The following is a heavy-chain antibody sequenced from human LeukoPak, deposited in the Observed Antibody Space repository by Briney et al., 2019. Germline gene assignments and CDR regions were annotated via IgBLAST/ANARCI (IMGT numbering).Heavy chain of an antibody. J-gene: IGHJ4*02. CDR1: GFPLSSYE. D-gene: IGHD2-21*02. Sequence: GGSLRLSCAACGFPLSSYEMKWVRQAPGKGLEWVSYISNSGSTIYYADSVKGRFTISRDNAKNSLYLQMNSLRAEDTAVYYGASLLLLGIWGQGTLVTVSS. CDR2: ISNSGSTI. V-gene: IGHV3-48*03. CDR3: ASLLLLGI.